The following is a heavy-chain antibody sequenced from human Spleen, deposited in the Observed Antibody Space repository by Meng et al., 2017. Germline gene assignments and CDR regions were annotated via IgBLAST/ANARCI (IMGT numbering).Heavy chain of an antibody. Sequence: GESLKISCAASGFTFSSYAMHWVRQAPGKGLEWVAGISYDENNKYSADSVKGRVTISRDKSKNTLYLQMNSLRAEDTAIYYCARGREWELLDWSYYFDYWGQGTLVTVSS. CDR2: ISYDENNK. V-gene: IGHV3-30*04. J-gene: IGHJ4*02. D-gene: IGHD1-26*01. CDR3: ARGREWELLDWSYYFDY. CDR1: GFTFSSYA.